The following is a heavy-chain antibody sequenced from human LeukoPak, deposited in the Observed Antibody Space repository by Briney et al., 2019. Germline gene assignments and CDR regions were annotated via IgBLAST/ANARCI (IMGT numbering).Heavy chain of an antibody. V-gene: IGHV1-24*01. CDR2: FDPEDGET. CDR1: GYTLTELS. CDR3: ATGGYSSSPNWFDP. J-gene: IGHJ5*02. Sequence: GASVKVSCKVSGYTLTELSMHWVRQAPGKGLEWMGGFDPEDGETIYAQKFKGRVTMTEDTSTDTAYMELSSLRSEDTAVYYCATGGYSSSPNWFDPWGQGTLVTDSS. D-gene: IGHD6-6*01.